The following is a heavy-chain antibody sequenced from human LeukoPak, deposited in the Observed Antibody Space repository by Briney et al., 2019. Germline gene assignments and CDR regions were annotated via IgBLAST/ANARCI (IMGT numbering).Heavy chain of an antibody. V-gene: IGHV6-1*01. CDR1: GDSVSSNSAA. CDR2: TYYRSKWYN. D-gene: IGHD3-22*01. Sequence: SQTLSLTCAISGDSVSSNSAAWNWIRQSPSRGLEWLGRTYYRSKWYNDYAVSVKSRITINPDTSKNQFSLRLNSVTPEDTAVYYCARQGPTRYYDSSGPSPFDYWGQGTLVTVSS. J-gene: IGHJ4*02. CDR3: ARQGPTRYYDSSGPSPFDY.